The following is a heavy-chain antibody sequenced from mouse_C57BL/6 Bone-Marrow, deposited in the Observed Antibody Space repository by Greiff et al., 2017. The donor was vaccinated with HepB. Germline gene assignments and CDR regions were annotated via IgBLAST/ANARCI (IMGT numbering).Heavy chain of an antibody. CDR3: ARTAILSSYWYFDV. Sequence: QVQLKESGPGILQPSQTLSLTCSFSGFSLSTFGMGVGWIRQPSGKGLEWLAHIWWDDDKYYNPALKSRLTISKDTSKNQVFLKIANVDTADTATYYCARTAILSSYWYFDVWGTGTTVTVSS. D-gene: IGHD2-3*01. J-gene: IGHJ1*03. CDR1: GFSLSTFGMG. CDR2: IWWDDDK. V-gene: IGHV8-8*01.